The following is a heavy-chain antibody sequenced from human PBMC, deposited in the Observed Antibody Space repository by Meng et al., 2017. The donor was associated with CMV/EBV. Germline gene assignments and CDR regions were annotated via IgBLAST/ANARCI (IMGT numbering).Heavy chain of an antibody. CDR1: GYSFTSYW. Sequence: KVSCKGPGYSFTSYWIGWVRQTPEKGLEWMGIMYPRDSDIRYSPSFQGQVTISADKSISTAYLQWSTLKASDTAIYYCARPTVVGGRPRTFDYWGQGTLVTVSS. CDR2: MYPRDSDI. V-gene: IGHV5-51*01. D-gene: IGHD3-16*01. CDR3: ARPTVVGGRPRTFDY. J-gene: IGHJ4*02.